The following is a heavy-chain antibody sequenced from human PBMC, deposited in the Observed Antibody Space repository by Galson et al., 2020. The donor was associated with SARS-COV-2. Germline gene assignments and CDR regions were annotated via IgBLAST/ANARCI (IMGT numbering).Heavy chain of an antibody. D-gene: IGHD6-25*01. V-gene: IGHV4-39*01. CDR1: DVSISSTSAY. CDR2: IYHSGTT. CDR3: ARHWGALAAAKLYYYGMDV. J-gene: IGHJ6*02. Sequence: ETSETLSLTCTVSDVSISSTSAYWGWIRQPPGKALEWIGSIYHSGTTYYNPSLKSRASISVDTSKNQYFLSLTSVTAADTAVYYCARHWGALAAAKLYYYGMDVWGQGTTVIVSS.